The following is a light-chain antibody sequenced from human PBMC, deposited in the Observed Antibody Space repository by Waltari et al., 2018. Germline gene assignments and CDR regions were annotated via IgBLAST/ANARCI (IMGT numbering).Light chain of an antibody. Sequence: DIQMTQSPSSLSASVGDTVTITCRASQSINIWLAWFQQKSGRAPKLLIYKASSLQTGVPSSFSGSGSGTDFSLTINSLQPEDFATYYCLQYNNSPRTFGQGTKVEIK. CDR3: LQYNNSPRT. J-gene: IGKJ1*01. CDR1: QSINIW. V-gene: IGKV1-12*01. CDR2: KAS.